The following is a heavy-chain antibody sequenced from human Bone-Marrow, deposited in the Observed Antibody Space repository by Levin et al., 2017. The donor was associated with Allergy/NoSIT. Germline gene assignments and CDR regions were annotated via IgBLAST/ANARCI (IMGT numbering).Heavy chain of an antibody. D-gene: IGHD3-9*01. CDR2: IYYSGST. Sequence: LRLSCNVSGGSINSGDSYWSWIRQPPGKGLEWIGYIYYSGSTYYNPSLKSRITISIDPSKSQFSLQLSSVTAADTAVYYCARLSLTFYDILTGYYSPIGTFDYWGQGTLVTVSS. CDR3: ARLSLTFYDILTGYYSPIGTFDY. J-gene: IGHJ4*02. CDR1: GGSINSGDSY. V-gene: IGHV4-30-4*01.